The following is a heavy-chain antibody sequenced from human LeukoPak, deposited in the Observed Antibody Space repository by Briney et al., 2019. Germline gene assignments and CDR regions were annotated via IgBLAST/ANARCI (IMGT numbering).Heavy chain of an antibody. V-gene: IGHV4-34*01. CDR1: GGSFSGYY. D-gene: IGHD3-10*01. J-gene: IGHJ6*03. Sequence: PSETLSLTCAVYGGSFSGYYWSWIRQSPGKGLEWIGEINHSGSTNYNPSLKSRVTISVDTSKNQFSLKLSSVTAADTAVYYCARAPRRSYYAYYYYYMDVWGKGTTVTVSS. CDR3: ARAPRRSYYAYYYYYMDV. CDR2: INHSGST.